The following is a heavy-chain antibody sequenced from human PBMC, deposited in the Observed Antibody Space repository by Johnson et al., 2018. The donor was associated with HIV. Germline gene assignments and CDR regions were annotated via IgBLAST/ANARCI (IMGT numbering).Heavy chain of an antibody. CDR2: ITFEGSDK. CDR1: GFTFSNYG. V-gene: IGHV3-30*18. CDR3: AKDPGRRDPHAFDI. J-gene: IGHJ3*02. Sequence: QVQLVESGGGLVKPGGSLRLSCAASGFTFSNYGMHWVRQAPGKGLEWVAVITFEGSDKYYADSVKGRVTISRDNSKNTLYLQMNSLRAEDTAVYYCAKDPGRRDPHAFDIWGQGTMVTVSS. D-gene: IGHD2-15*01.